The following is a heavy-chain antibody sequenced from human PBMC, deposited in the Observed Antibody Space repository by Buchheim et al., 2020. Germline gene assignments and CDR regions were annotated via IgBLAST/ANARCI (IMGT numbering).Heavy chain of an antibody. CDR1: GGSFSGYY. V-gene: IGHV4-34*01. J-gene: IGHJ1*01. CDR3: ARTSRYSSSWYLVGREYFQH. Sequence: QVQLQQWGAGLLKPSETLSLTCAVYGGSFSGYYWSWIRQPPGKGLEWIGEINHSGSTNYNPSLKSRVTISVDTSKNQFSLKLSSVTAADTAVYYCARTSRYSSSWYLVGREYFQHWGQGTL. D-gene: IGHD6-13*01. CDR2: INHSGST.